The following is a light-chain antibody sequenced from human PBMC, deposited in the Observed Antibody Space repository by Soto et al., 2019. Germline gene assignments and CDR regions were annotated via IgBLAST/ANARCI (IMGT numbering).Light chain of an antibody. CDR2: GAS. CDR1: QSISSS. J-gene: IGKJ1*01. Sequence: KVMTQSPATLSVSPGERATLSCRASQSISSSLAWYQQKPGQAPRLLIHGASTRATGIPARFSGSGSGTEFTLTINSLQSEDFAVYYCLHYNSWPPERTFGQGTKVEI. CDR3: LHYNSWPPERT. V-gene: IGKV3-15*01.